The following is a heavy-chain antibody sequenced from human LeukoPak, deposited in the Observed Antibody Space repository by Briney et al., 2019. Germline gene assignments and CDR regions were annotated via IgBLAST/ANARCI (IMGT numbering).Heavy chain of an antibody. CDR1: GFTFSNYA. V-gene: IGHV3-23*01. CDR2: ISGSGDST. Sequence: GGSLRLSCAASGFTFSNYAMGWVRLAPGKGLEWVSTISGSGDSTYYADSVKDRFAIFRDNSKSTLHLQMNSLRAEDTAVYYCARDGYEFWSGYYHGAYFDYWGQGTLVTVSS. J-gene: IGHJ4*02. D-gene: IGHD3-3*01. CDR3: ARDGYEFWSGYYHGAYFDY.